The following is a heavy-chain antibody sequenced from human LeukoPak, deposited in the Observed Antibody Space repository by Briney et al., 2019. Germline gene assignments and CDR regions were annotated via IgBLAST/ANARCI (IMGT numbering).Heavy chain of an antibody. Sequence: GGSLRLSCAASGFIFSSYSMNWVRQAPGKGLEWVATINQDGSVKHIVDSVKGRFIISRDNAENSLSLQMDSLRVEDTALYYCARLLGSSTIYDLWGQGTRVTVSS. CDR1: GFIFSSYS. D-gene: IGHD5/OR15-5a*01. J-gene: IGHJ5*02. CDR2: INQDGSVK. CDR3: ARLLGSSTIYDL. V-gene: IGHV3-7*01.